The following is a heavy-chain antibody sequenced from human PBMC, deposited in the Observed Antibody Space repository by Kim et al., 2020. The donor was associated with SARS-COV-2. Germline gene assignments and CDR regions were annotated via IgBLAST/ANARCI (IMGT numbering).Heavy chain of an antibody. CDR3: ARDGVYDIPPEPYYYYGMDV. CDR2: ISSSGSTI. CDR1: GFTFSDYY. D-gene: IGHD3-9*01. Sequence: GGSLRLSCAASGFTFSDYYMSWIRQAPGKGLEWVSYISSSGSTIYYADSVKGRFTISRDNAKNSLYLQMNSLRAEDTAVYYCARDGVYDIPPEPYYYYGMDVWGQGTTVTVSS. J-gene: IGHJ6*02. V-gene: IGHV3-11*01.